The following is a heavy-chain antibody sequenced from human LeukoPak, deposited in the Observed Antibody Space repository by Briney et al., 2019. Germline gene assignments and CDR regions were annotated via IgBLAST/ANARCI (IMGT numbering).Heavy chain of an antibody. CDR2: INSDGSST. CDR1: GFTFSSYW. J-gene: IGHJ4*02. D-gene: IGHD3-10*01. Sequence: GGSLRLSCAASGFTFSSYWMHWVRHAPGKGLVWVSRINSDGSSTSYADSVKGRFTISRDNAKNTLYLQMNSLRAEDTAVYYCARGGELLWFGDRWGQGTLVTVSS. CDR3: ARGGELLWFGDR. V-gene: IGHV3-74*01.